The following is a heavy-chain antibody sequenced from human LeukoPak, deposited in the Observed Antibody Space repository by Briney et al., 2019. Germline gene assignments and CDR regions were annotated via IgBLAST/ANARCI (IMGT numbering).Heavy chain of an antibody. CDR2: IYYSGST. CDR1: GGSISSSSYY. Sequence: PSETLSLTCTVSGGSISSSSYYWGWIRQPPGKGPEWIGSIYYSGSTYYNPSLKSRVTISVDTSKNQFSLKLSSVTAADTAVYYCASTACTSCYAYYYYYGMDVWGQGTTVTVSS. V-gene: IGHV4-39*01. D-gene: IGHD2-2*01. CDR3: ASTACTSCYAYYYYYGMDV. J-gene: IGHJ6*02.